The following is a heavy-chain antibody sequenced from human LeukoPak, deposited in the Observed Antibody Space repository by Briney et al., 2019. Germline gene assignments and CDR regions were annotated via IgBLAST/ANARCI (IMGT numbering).Heavy chain of an antibody. CDR2: IWDXESNK. J-gene: IGHJ6*02. V-gene: IGHV3-33*06. Sequence: XGMXWXRXXXXXXXEXGAXIWDXESNKYYADSVKGRFTISRDNSKNTLYLQMNSLRAEDTAVYYCAKDRSIAARGYYYYGMDVWGQGTRVTVSS. CDR1: XG. D-gene: IGHD6-6*01. CDR3: AKDRSIAARGYYYYGMDV.